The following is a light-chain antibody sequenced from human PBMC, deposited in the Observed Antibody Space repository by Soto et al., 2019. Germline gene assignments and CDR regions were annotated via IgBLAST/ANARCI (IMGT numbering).Light chain of an antibody. Sequence: EIVMTQSPATLSVSPGERATLSCRASQSVSSNLAWHQQKPGQAPRLLIYGASSRATGIPARFSGSGSGTEFTLTISRLQSEDFAVYYCQQYNNWPRTFGQGTKLEIK. CDR3: QQYNNWPRT. CDR2: GAS. CDR1: QSVSSN. J-gene: IGKJ2*01. V-gene: IGKV3-15*01.